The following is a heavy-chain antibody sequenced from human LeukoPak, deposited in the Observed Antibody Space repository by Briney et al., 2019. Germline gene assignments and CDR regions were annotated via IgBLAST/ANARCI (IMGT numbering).Heavy chain of an antibody. J-gene: IGHJ6*04. CDR3: AKDQILTGYYNAKNYYYYYGMDV. Sequence: GGSLRLSCAAPGFTFSSYAMSWVRQAPGKGLEWVSAISGSGGSTYYADSVKGRFTIPRDNSKNTLYLQMNSLRAEDTAVYYCAKDQILTGYYNAKNYYYYYGMDVWGKGTTVTVSS. D-gene: IGHD3-9*01. V-gene: IGHV3-23*01. CDR2: ISGSGGST. CDR1: GFTFSSYA.